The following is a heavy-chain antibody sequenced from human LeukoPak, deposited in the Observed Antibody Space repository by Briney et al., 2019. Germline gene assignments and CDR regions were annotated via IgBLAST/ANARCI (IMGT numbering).Heavy chain of an antibody. CDR3: AKSLYYYYYMDV. V-gene: IGHV3-9*01. Sequence: GGSLRLSCAASGFIFDDYAMYWVRHAPGKGLEWVSSISWNSESIGYADSVKGRFTISRDNAKNSLYLQMNSLRAEDTALYYCAKSLYYYYYMDVWGKGTTVTISS. CDR2: ISWNSESI. J-gene: IGHJ6*03. CDR1: GFIFDDYA.